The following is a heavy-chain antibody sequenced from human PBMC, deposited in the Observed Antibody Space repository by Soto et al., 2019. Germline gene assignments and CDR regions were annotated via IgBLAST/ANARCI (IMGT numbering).Heavy chain of an antibody. V-gene: IGHV4-34*01. CDR3: ARAHSMMLLDRFDP. D-gene: IGHD3-16*01. CDR2: INHSGST. CDR1: GGSFSGYY. Sequence: PWETLSLTCAVYGGSFSGYYWSWIRQPPGKGLEWIGEINHSGSTNYNPSLKSRVTISVDTSKNQFSLKLSSVTAADTAVYYCARAHSMMLLDRFDPWGPGTLVTVSS. J-gene: IGHJ5*02.